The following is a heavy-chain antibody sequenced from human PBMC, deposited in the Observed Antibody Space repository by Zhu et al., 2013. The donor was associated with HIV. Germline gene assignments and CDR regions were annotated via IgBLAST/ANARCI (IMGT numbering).Heavy chain of an antibody. D-gene: IGHD5-18*01. V-gene: IGHV1-46*01. CDR2: INPSGGST. CDR1: GYTFTSYY. Sequence: QVQLVQSGAEVKKPGASVKVSCKASGYTFTSYYMHWVRQAPGQGLEWMGIINPSGGSTSYAQKFQGRVTMTRDTSTSTVYMELSSLRSGDTAVYYCARGRRGYSYGLNWFDPWGQGTLVTVSS. CDR3: ARGRRGYSYGLNWFDP. J-gene: IGHJ5*02.